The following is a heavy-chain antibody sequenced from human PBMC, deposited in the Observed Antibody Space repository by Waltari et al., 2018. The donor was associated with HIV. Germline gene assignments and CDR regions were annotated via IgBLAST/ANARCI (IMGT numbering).Heavy chain of an antibody. J-gene: IGHJ4*02. CDR1: GFTFGDFA. Sequence: EVQLVESGGTLVQPGRSLRLSCSTSGFTFGDFAIFWVRQAPGKGLEWVGLIRTKTYGGKTEYAASVKGRFSISRDDSKSIAYLQMNSLKTEDTAVYFCSRQHDSSGYYTRGLFYFDYWGQGNLVTVSS. D-gene: IGHD3-22*01. CDR3: SRQHDSSGYYTRGLFYFDY. V-gene: IGHV3-49*04. CDR2: IRTKTYGGKT.